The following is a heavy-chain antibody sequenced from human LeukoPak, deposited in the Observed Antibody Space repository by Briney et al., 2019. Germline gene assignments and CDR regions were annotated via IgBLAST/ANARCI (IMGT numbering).Heavy chain of an antibody. CDR2: ISYDGSNK. Sequence: GSLRLSCAASGFTFSSYAMHWVRQAPGKGLEWVAVISYDGSNKYYADSVKGRFTISRDNSKNTLYLQMNSLRAEDTAVYYCARSYSGSYSYYFDYWGQGTLVTVSS. D-gene: IGHD1-26*01. J-gene: IGHJ4*02. CDR1: GFTFSSYA. CDR3: ARSYSGSYSYYFDY. V-gene: IGHV3-30-3*01.